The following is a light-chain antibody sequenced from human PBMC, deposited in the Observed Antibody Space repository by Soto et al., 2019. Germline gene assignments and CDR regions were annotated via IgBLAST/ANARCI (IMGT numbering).Light chain of an antibody. CDR3: SSYTFASAEV. Sequence: QSALTQPASVSGSPGQSITISCTGTSSDIGAYNYVSCYRHHPGKAPKLIIYDVTSRPAGISSRFSGSKSGNTASLTISRLQAEDEADYYCSSYTFASAEVFGGGTKLTVL. V-gene: IGLV2-14*03. CDR1: SSDIGAYNY. J-gene: IGLJ3*02. CDR2: DVT.